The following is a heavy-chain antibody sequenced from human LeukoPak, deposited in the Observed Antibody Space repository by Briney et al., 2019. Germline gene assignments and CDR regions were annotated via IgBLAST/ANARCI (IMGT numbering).Heavy chain of an antibody. Sequence: GGSLRLSCAASGFTFSTYVMRWVRQAPGKGLEWVAVISKDGSNEDYADSVKGRFSISRDNSKNTLFLQMNSLRVEDTAVYYCARESVARGLFDYWGQGTLVTVSS. CDR1: GFTFSTYV. CDR2: ISKDGSNE. D-gene: IGHD5-12*01. V-gene: IGHV3-30*04. CDR3: ARESVARGLFDY. J-gene: IGHJ4*02.